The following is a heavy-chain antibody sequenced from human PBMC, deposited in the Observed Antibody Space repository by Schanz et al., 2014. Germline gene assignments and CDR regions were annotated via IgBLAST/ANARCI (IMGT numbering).Heavy chain of an antibody. CDR2: VFHSGIS. V-gene: IGHV4-4*02. CDR3: ARFRENANFGDEETGSLNYFDS. J-gene: IGHJ4*02. CDR1: GVSITTSNW. D-gene: IGHD4-17*01. Sequence: QVQLQESGPGLVKPSATLTLTCDVSGVSITTSNWWSWVRQPPGKGLEWIGEVFHSGISNSNPSLKTRVTISLDKSKNQFSMKLKSVTAADTAVYFCARFRENANFGDEETGSLNYFDSWGQGAL.